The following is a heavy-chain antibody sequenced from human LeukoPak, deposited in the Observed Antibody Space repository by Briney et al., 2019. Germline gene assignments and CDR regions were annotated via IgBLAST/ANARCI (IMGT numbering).Heavy chain of an antibody. V-gene: IGHV3-23*01. D-gene: IGHD2-15*01. CDR1: GVTLSTYA. Sequence: GGSLRLSCAASGVTLSTYAMSWARQAPGKGLEWVSGISSSGSGDNTYYADSVKGRFTISRDSSKNTLYLQMNSLRAEDTAVYYCAKHIGYCSGGTCYYDYWGQGTLVTVSS. CDR2: ISSSGSGDNT. J-gene: IGHJ4*02. CDR3: AKHIGYCSGGTCYYDY.